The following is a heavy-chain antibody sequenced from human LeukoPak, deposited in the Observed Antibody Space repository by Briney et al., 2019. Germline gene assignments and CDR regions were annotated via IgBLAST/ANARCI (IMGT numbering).Heavy chain of an antibody. V-gene: IGHV3-9*01. CDR2: ISWNSGSI. CDR1: GFTFDDYA. CDR3: ARLGLEVGGPNWFDP. J-gene: IGHJ5*02. D-gene: IGHD1-1*01. Sequence: GGSLRLSCAASGFTFDDYAMHWVRHAPGKGLEWVSGISWNSGSISYADSVKGRFTISRDNAKNSLYLQMNSLRVEDTAVYYCARLGLEVGGPNWFDPWGQGTLVTVSS.